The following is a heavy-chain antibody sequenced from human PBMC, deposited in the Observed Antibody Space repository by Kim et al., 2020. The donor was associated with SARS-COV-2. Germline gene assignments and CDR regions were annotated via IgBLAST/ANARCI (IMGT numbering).Heavy chain of an antibody. CDR2: ISSSSSYI. V-gene: IGHV3-21*01. CDR3: ARDLSDYDILTGYPDY. Sequence: GGSLRLSCAASGFTFSSYSMNWVRQAPGKGLEWVSSISSSSSYIYYADSVKGRFTISRDNAKNSLYLQMNSLRAEDTAVYYCARDLSDYDILTGYPDYWGQGTLVTVSS. D-gene: IGHD3-9*01. J-gene: IGHJ4*02. CDR1: GFTFSSYS.